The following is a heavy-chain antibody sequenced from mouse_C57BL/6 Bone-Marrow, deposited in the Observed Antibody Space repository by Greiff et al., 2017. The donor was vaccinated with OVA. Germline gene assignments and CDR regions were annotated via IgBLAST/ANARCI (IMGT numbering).Heavy chain of an antibody. V-gene: IGHV1-64*01. D-gene: IGHD2-5*01. Sequence: VQLQQPGAELVKPGASVKLSCKASGYTFTSYWMHWVKQRPGQGLEWIGMIHPNSGSTNYNEKFKSKATLTVDKSSSTAYMQLSSLTSEDAAVYYCARREDYSNPFAYWGQGTLVTVSA. CDR1: GYTFTSYW. CDR3: ARREDYSNPFAY. J-gene: IGHJ3*01. CDR2: IHPNSGST.